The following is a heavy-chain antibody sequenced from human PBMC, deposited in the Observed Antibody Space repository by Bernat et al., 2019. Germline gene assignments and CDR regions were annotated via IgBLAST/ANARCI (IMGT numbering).Heavy chain of an antibody. V-gene: IGHV1-18*01. Sequence: QVQLVHSGAEVKKPGASVKVSCKASGYTFTSYGISWVRQAPGQGLEWMGWISAYNGNTNYAQKLQGRVTMTTDTSTSTAYMELRSLRSDDTAVYYCARVKTGKSYYYYYYMDVWGKGTTVTVSS. CDR3: ARVKTGKSYYYYYYMDV. CDR1: GYTFTSYG. CDR2: ISAYNGNT. J-gene: IGHJ6*03. D-gene: IGHD1-1*01.